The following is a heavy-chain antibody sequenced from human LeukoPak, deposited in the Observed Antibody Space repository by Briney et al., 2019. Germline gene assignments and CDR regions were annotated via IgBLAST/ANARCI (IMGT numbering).Heavy chain of an antibody. D-gene: IGHD6-13*01. Sequence: ASVKVSCKASGYTFTSYDMNWVRQATGQGLEWMGWMNPNSGNTGYAQKFQGRVTITRNTSISTAYMELSSLRSEDTAVYYCVSDIAAAGPTSYWGQGTLVTVSS. CDR3: VSDIAAAGPTSY. V-gene: IGHV1-8*03. CDR2: MNPNSGNT. CDR1: GYTFTSYD. J-gene: IGHJ4*02.